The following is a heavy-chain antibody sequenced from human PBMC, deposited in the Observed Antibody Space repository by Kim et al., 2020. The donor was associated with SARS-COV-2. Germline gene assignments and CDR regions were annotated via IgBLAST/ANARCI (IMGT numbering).Heavy chain of an antibody. CDR2: INHSGST. CDR1: GGSFSGYY. J-gene: IGHJ4*02. V-gene: IGHV4-34*01. D-gene: IGHD3-16*01. Sequence: SETLSLTCAVYGGSFSGYYWSWIRQPPGKGLEWIGEINHSGSTNYNPCLKSRVTISVDTSKNQFSLKLSSVTAADTAVYYCARAPIWGDPRGFDYWGQGTLVTVSS. CDR3: ARAPIWGDPRGFDY.